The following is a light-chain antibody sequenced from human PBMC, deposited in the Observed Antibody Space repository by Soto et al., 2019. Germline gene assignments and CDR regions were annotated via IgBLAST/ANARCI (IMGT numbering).Light chain of an antibody. CDR2: SAS. CDR1: QAIRNN. CDR3: QKCDASPFT. V-gene: IGKV1-27*01. J-gene: IGKJ3*01. Sequence: DFQMTQSPSSLSASVGDRVTITCRASQAIRNNLAWYQQKPGKLPQLLIYSASTLQSGFPYRFSGSGSGTDFTLTISSLQPEDVGTYYCQKCDASPFTFGPGTTVDMK.